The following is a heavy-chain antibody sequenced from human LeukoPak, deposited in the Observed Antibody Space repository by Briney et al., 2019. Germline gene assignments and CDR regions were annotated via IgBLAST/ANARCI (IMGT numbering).Heavy chain of an antibody. Sequence: GGSLRLSWAASGFTFSSYAMSWVRQAPGKSLEWVSAISDSAEDRYYAGSVKGRFTISRDNSNNTLYLQMNSLRAEDTAVYYCAEVYGGYYRIPFDYWGQGSLVTVSS. V-gene: IGHV3-23*01. CDR3: AEVYGGYYRIPFDY. CDR2: ISDSAEDR. J-gene: IGHJ4*02. D-gene: IGHD4-17*01. CDR1: GFTFSSYA.